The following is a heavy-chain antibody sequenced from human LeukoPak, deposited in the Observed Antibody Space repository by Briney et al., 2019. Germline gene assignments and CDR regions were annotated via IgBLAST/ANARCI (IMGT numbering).Heavy chain of an antibody. D-gene: IGHD3-22*01. J-gene: IGHJ6*02. Sequence: PGGSLRLSCAASGFTVSSNYMSWVRQAPGKGLEWVSVIYSGGSTYYADSAKGRFTISRDNSKNTLYLQMNSLRAEDTAVYYCARDAPYYALSMDVWGQGTTVTVSS. CDR1: GFTVSSNY. CDR2: IYSGGST. V-gene: IGHV3-66*01. CDR3: ARDAPYYALSMDV.